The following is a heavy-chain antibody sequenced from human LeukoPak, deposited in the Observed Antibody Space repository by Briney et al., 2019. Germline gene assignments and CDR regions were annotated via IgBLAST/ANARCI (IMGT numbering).Heavy chain of an antibody. D-gene: IGHD6-13*01. CDR2: ISSSSSYI. CDR1: GFTFSSYS. J-gene: IGHJ4*02. CDR3: ATGGIAAAGY. Sequence: GGSLRLSCAASGFTFSSYSMNWVRQAPGKGLEWVSSISSSSSYIYYADSVKGRFTISRDNAKNSLYLQMNSLRAEDTAVYYCATGGIAAAGYWGQGTLVTVSS. V-gene: IGHV3-21*01.